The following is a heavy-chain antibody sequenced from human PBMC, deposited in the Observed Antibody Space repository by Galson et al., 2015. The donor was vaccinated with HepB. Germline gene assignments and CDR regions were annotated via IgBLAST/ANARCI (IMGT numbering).Heavy chain of an antibody. V-gene: IGHV4-39*01. CDR1: GGSISSSSYY. D-gene: IGHD2-8*01. Sequence: SETLSLTCTVSGGSISSSSYYWGWIRQPPGKGLEGIGSIYYSGSTYYNPSLKSRVTITVDTSKNQFSLKLSSVTAADTAVYYCARLSGCTNGVGSPRTINFDYWGQGTLVTVSS. CDR3: ARLSGCTNGVGSPRTINFDY. CDR2: IYYSGST. J-gene: IGHJ4*02.